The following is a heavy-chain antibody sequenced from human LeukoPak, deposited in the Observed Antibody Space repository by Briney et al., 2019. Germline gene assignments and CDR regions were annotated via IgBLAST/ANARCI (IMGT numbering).Heavy chain of an antibody. Sequence: SETLSLTCAVYGGTFSGYYWSWIRQPPGRGLEWIGEINHSGSTNYNPSLKSRVTISVGTSKNQFSLKLSSVTAADTAVYYFARRALGYSRYGRWFDPLGQGTLVTVSS. CDR3: ARRALGYSRYGRWFDP. CDR2: INHSGST. J-gene: IGHJ5*02. CDR1: GGTFSGYY. V-gene: IGHV4-34*01. D-gene: IGHD5-12*01.